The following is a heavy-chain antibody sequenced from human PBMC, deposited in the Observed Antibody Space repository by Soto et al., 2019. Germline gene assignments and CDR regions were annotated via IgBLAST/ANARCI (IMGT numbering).Heavy chain of an antibody. J-gene: IGHJ4*01. CDR2: INHSGST. V-gene: IGHV4-34*01. CDR3: ARFAPREYSGRSSFPVTAY. Sequence: SRIIQQTRKGLEWIGEINHSGSTNYNPSLRSRVTISVDTSKNQFSLKLSSVTAADTAVYYCARFAPREYSGRSSFPVTAYWG. D-gene: IGHD4-17*01.